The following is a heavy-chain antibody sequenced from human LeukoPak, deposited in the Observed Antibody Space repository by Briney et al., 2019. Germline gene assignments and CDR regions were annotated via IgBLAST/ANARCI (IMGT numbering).Heavy chain of an antibody. V-gene: IGHV3-73*01. CDR1: GFTFSGCA. CDR2: IDKKDNFHAT. J-gene: IGHJ5*02. Sequence: GGSLKLSCAASGFTFSGCAIHWVRQSSGKGLEWVGHIDKKDNFHATAYAASVQGRFSISRDDSKNTAFLHMNSLKTEDMALYYCTRDSGTYNWLDPWGQGTLVTVSS. D-gene: IGHD1-26*01. CDR3: TRDSGTYNWLDP.